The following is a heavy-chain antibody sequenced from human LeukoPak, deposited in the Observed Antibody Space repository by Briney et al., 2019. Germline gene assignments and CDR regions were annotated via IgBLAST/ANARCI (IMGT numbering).Heavy chain of an antibody. J-gene: IGHJ4*02. D-gene: IGHD3-22*01. Sequence: GRSLRLSCAASGFTFDDYAMHWVRQAPGKGLEWVSVISWNSGSIGYADSVKGRFTISRDKAKNSLYLQMNSLRAEDMALYYCAKVATRYYDSSGYYSHYFDYWGQGTLVTVSS. CDR1: GFTFDDYA. CDR3: AKVATRYYDSSGYYSHYFDY. V-gene: IGHV3-9*03. CDR2: ISWNSGSI.